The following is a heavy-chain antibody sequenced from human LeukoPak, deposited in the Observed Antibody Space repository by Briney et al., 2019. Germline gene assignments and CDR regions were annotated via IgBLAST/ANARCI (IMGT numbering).Heavy chain of an antibody. CDR2: IKQDGSEK. Sequence: GGSLRLACAASGFTFSSYCMSWDRQAPGKGLEWVANIKQDGSEKYYVDSVKGRFTISRDNAKNSLYLQMNSLRAEDTDVYYCASGGYSYGPTSFDYWGQGTLVTVSS. J-gene: IGHJ4*02. D-gene: IGHD5-18*01. CDR3: ASGGYSYGPTSFDY. V-gene: IGHV3-7*01. CDR1: GFTFSSYC.